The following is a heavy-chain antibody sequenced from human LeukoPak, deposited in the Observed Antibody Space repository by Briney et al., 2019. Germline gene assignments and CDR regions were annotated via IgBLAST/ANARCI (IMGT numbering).Heavy chain of an antibody. CDR3: AREGRDYFDY. Sequence: SETLSLTCAVSGGSISSGGYSWSWIRQPPGKGLEWIGYIYYSGSTYYNPSLKNRVTISVDRSKNQFSLKLSSVTAADTAVYYCAREGRDYFDYWGQGTLVTVSS. CDR1: GGSISSGGYS. CDR2: IYYSGST. J-gene: IGHJ4*02. V-gene: IGHV4-30-2*01.